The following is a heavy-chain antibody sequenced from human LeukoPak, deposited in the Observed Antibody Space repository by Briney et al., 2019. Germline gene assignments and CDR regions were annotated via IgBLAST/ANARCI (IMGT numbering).Heavy chain of an antibody. CDR2: INPNSGDT. Sequence: ASVKVSCKASGYSFTGNYMHWVRQAPGQGLEWMGWINPNSGDTNFAQKFQGRVTMTRDTSISTAYMELSSLRSEDTAVYYCARGLGIAVATHWFDPWGQGTLVTVSS. CDR3: ARGLGIAVATHWFDP. D-gene: IGHD6-19*01. J-gene: IGHJ5*02. CDR1: GYSFTGNY. V-gene: IGHV1-2*02.